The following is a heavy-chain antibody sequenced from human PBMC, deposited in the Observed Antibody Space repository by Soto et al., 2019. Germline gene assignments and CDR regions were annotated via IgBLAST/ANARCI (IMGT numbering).Heavy chain of an antibody. J-gene: IGHJ5*02. Sequence: QVQLVQSGAEVKTPGSSVKVSCKASGGTFSSYDISWVRQAPGQGLEWMGGIIPIFGTANYAQKFQGRVTITADESTSTAYMELSSLRSEDTAVYYCARDPGIAARPSWFDPWGQGTLVTVSS. D-gene: IGHD6-6*01. CDR3: ARDPGIAARPSWFDP. CDR2: IIPIFGTA. CDR1: GGTFSSYD. V-gene: IGHV1-69*01.